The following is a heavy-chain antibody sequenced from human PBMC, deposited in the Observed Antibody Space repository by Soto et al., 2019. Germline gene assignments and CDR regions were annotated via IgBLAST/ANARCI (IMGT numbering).Heavy chain of an antibody. CDR1: GGSISSAGYS. CDR2: IYHSVNA. V-gene: IGHV4-30-2*06. Sequence: QLQLQGSGPRLVKPSQTLSISCTVSGGSISSAGYSWSWIRQSPGKDLEWIGYIYHSVNAFYNPSLESRVTTALDRFRNQFSLNLTSGTVADTDVYFCASRSQALSFYALDVWGKGNTVVVSS. D-gene: IGHD3-3*02. CDR3: ASRSQALSFYALDV. J-gene: IGHJ6*04.